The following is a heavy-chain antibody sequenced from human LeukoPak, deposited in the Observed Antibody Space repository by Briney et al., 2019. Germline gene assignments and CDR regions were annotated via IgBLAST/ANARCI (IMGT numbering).Heavy chain of an antibody. CDR2: IWYDGSNK. V-gene: IGHV3-33*06. J-gene: IGHJ4*02. Sequence: GGSLRLSCAASGFTFSSYGMHWVRQAPGKGLEWVAVIWYDGSNKYYADSVKGRFTISRDNSKNTLYLQMNSLRAEDTAVYYCAKASSSCYRCYDFWGQGTLVTVSS. CDR1: GFTFSSYG. D-gene: IGHD2-2*02. CDR3: AKASSSCYRCYDF.